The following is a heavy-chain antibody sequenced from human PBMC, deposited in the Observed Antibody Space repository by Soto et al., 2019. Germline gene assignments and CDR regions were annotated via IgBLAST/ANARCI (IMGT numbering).Heavy chain of an antibody. Sequence: GESLKISCKGSGYSFAGYWITWVRQKPGKGLEWMGRIDPSDSQTYYSPSFRGQVTISADKSISAAYLQWSSLKASDTAMYYCARQGREGSGWSEYYYYYGMDVWGQGTTVTVSS. J-gene: IGHJ6*02. CDR1: GYSFAGYW. CDR2: IDPSDSQT. CDR3: ARQGREGSGWSEYYYYYGMDV. D-gene: IGHD6-19*01. V-gene: IGHV5-10-1*04.